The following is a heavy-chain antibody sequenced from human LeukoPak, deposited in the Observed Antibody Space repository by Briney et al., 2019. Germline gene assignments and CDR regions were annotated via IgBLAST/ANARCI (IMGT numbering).Heavy chain of an antibody. CDR3: RYDSSGYYSFDY. Sequence: PGGSLRLSCAASGFTFSSYSMNWVRQAPGKGLEWVSYISSSSTIYYADSVKGRFTISRDNAKNSLYLQMNSLRAEDTAVYYCRYDSSGYYSFDYWGQGTLVTVSS. J-gene: IGHJ4*02. CDR2: ISSSSTI. D-gene: IGHD3-22*01. V-gene: IGHV3-48*01. CDR1: GFTFSSYS.